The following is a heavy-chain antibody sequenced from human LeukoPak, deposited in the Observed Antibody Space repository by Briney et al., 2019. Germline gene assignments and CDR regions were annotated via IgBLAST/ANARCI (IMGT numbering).Heavy chain of an antibody. D-gene: IGHD3-10*01. CDR2: ISAYNGNT. Sequence: ASVTVSCTASGYTFTSYGISWVRQAPGQGLEWMGWISAYNGNTNYAQKFQGRVTITADESTSTAYMELSSLRSEDTAVYYCARGLVGVRGVTNWFDPWGQGTLVTVSS. V-gene: IGHV1-18*01. J-gene: IGHJ5*02. CDR1: GYTFTSYG. CDR3: ARGLVGVRGVTNWFDP.